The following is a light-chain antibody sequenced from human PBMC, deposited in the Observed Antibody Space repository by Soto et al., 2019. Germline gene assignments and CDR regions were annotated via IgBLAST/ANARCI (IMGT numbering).Light chain of an antibody. CDR1: QSVSSN. CDR3: QQYNNWPRT. Sequence: EIVMTQSPATLSVSPGERATLSCRASQSVSSNLAWYQQKPGQAPRLLIYRASTRATGIPARFSGSGSGTEFTLTSSSLQSEHFAVYYCQQYNNWPRTFGQGTKVEIK. V-gene: IGKV3-15*01. J-gene: IGKJ1*01. CDR2: RAS.